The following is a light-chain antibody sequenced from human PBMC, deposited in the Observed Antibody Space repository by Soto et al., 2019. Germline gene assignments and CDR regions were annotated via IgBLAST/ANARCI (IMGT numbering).Light chain of an antibody. V-gene: IGLV2-14*01. CDR1: SSDIGAYDY. CDR3: GSYPNTFTPV. CDR2: EVN. J-gene: IGLJ1*01. Sequence: QYALTQPASLSGSPGQSITISCTGTSSDIGAYDYVSWFQQHPGKAPKLMISEVNNRPSGVSNRFSGSKSGNTAYLTISGLQVDYESQYCCGSYPNTFTPVFGNGPNVT.